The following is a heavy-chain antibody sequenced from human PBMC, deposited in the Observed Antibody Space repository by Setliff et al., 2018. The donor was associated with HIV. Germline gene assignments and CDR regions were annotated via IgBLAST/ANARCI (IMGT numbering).Heavy chain of an antibody. D-gene: IGHD4-17*01. CDR3: AREIYGGNSRPFDY. CDR1: GGSISSGGYY. Sequence: PSETLSLTCTVSGGSISSGGYYWSWIRQHPGRGLEWIGYIYYSGNTYYNPSLKSRLTISVDTSKNHFSLKLSSVTAADTAVYYCAREIYGGNSRPFDYWGQGILVTVSS. CDR2: IYYSGNT. V-gene: IGHV4-31*03. J-gene: IGHJ4*02.